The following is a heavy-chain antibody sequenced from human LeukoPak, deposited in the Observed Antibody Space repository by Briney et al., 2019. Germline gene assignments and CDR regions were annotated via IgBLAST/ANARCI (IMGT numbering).Heavy chain of an antibody. CDR3: ARHRLWNYFD. CDR1: GGSLSTYH. J-gene: IGHJ4*02. CDR2: IHYCEST. D-gene: IGHD1-7*01. V-gene: IGHV4-59*08. Sequence: SETLSLICAVSGGSLSTYHWRWIRQPPGKGLEWIGYIHYCESTKYHPSLKSRATISVDTPKNQFPLELSSVTAADTAVHYCARHRLWNYFDWGQGTLVTVSS.